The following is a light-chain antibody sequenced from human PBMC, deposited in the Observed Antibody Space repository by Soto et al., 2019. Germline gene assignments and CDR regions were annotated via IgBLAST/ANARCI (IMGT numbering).Light chain of an antibody. Sequence: IVMTQSPATLSVSPGERATLSCRASQSVSSNLAWYQQKTGQAPRLLIYGASTRATDIPARFSGSGSGTEFTLIISSLQSEDFAGYYCQQYSNWPRSFGAGTTV. V-gene: IGKV3-15*01. CDR2: GAS. J-gene: IGKJ4*01. CDR1: QSVSSN. CDR3: QQYSNWPRS.